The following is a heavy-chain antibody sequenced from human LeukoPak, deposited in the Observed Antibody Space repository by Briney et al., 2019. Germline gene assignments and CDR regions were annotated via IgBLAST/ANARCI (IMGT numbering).Heavy chain of an antibody. V-gene: IGHV4-39*07. CDR3: AGEDYFDSSGYASWRFDI. CDR1: GGSISSSSYY. J-gene: IGHJ3*02. CDR2: IYYSGST. D-gene: IGHD3-22*01. Sequence: SETLSLTCTVSGGSISSSSYYWGWLRQPPGKGLEWIGSIYYSGSTYYNPSLKSRVTISVDTSKNQFSLKLTSVTTADTAVYYCAGEDYFDSSGYASWRFDIWGQGTMVTVSS.